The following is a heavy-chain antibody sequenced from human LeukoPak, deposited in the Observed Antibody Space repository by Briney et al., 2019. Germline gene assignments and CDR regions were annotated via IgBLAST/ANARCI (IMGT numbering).Heavy chain of an antibody. CDR1: GGSISSYY. D-gene: IGHD3-3*01. V-gene: IGHV4-4*08. Sequence: SETLSLTCTVPGGSISSYYWSWIRQPPGKGLEWIGYIYTSGSTNYNPSLKSRVTISVDTSKNQFSLKLSSVTAADTAVYYCARMNSDFWSGYYLDYWGQGTLVTVSS. CDR2: IYTSGST. J-gene: IGHJ4*02. CDR3: ARMNSDFWSGYYLDY.